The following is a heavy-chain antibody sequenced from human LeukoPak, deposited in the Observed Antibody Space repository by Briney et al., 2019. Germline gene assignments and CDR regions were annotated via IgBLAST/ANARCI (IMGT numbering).Heavy chain of an antibody. J-gene: IGHJ4*02. D-gene: IGHD5-12*01. CDR2: ISYDGSNK. CDR1: GFTFSSYG. CDR3: AKGGYRGYESDY. Sequence: GSLRLSCAASGFTFSSYGMHWVRQAPGKGLEWVAVISYDGSNKYYADSVKGRFTISRDNSKNTLYLQMNSLRAEDTAVYYCAKGGYRGYESDYWGQGTLVTVSS. V-gene: IGHV3-30*18.